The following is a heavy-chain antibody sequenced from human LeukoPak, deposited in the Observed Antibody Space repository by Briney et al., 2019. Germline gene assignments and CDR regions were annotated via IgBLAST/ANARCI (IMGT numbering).Heavy chain of an antibody. Sequence: GSLRLSCAASGFTFINYAMTWVRQTPGKGLEWVSVISGSGGSTYYADSGKGRFTISRDNSKNTLYLQMNSLRVEDTAVYYCARDSSHAGYYYDTSGFDYWGQGALVTVSS. V-gene: IGHV3-23*01. CDR2: ISGSGGST. D-gene: IGHD3-22*01. CDR3: ARDSSHAGYYYDTSGFDY. CDR1: GFTFINYA. J-gene: IGHJ4*02.